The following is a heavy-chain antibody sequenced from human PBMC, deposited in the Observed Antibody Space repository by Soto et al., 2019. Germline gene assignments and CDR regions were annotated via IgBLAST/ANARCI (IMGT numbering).Heavy chain of an antibody. D-gene: IGHD1-26*01. Sequence: GASVKVSCKASGYTFTSYGSNWVRQAPGQGLEWMGWISAYNGNTNYAQKLQGRVTMTTDTSTSTAYMELRSLRSDDTAVYYCARFLQRGGSYHDAFDIWGQGTMVTVSS. CDR1: GYTFTSYG. J-gene: IGHJ3*02. CDR2: ISAYNGNT. CDR3: ARFLQRGGSYHDAFDI. V-gene: IGHV1-18*01.